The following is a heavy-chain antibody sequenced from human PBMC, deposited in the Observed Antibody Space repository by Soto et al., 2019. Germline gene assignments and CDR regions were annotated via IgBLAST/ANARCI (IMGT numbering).Heavy chain of an antibody. CDR3: ARSCSSSNCSPLFDY. Sequence: GGSLRLSCAASGFTFSHYGMHWVRQAPGKGLEWVALISYDGENIYYADSVKGRFTISRDNSKNTLYLQMNSLRAEDTAVYYCARSCSSSNCSPLFDYWGQGTLVTVSS. CDR2: ISYDGENI. J-gene: IGHJ4*02. V-gene: IGHV3-30*03. D-gene: IGHD2-2*01. CDR1: GFTFSHYG.